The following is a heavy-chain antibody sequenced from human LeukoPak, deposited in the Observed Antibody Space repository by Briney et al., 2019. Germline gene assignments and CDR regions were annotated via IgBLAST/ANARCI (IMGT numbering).Heavy chain of an antibody. V-gene: IGHV3-48*03. CDR1: GFTFSSYE. D-gene: IGHD1-1*01. CDR2: ISSSGSTI. Sequence: GGSLRLSCAAAGFTFSSYEMNWVRQAPGKGLEWVSYISSSGSTIYYADSVKGRFTISRDNAKNSLYLQMNSLRGEDTALYYCARGGLIQRHAFDIWGQGTMVTVSS. J-gene: IGHJ3*02. CDR3: ARGGLIQRHAFDI.